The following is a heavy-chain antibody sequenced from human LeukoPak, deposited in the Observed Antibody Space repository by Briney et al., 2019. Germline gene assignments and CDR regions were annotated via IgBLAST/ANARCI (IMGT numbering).Heavy chain of an antibody. Sequence: PSETLSLTCTASGGSISSGVYYWSWIRQPPGKGLEWIAYMYYSGSTYYNPSLKSRVTMSADTSKNQLSLKLSSVTAADTAVYYCARPYYYDSRIDPWGQGILVTVSS. J-gene: IGHJ5*02. CDR3: ARPYYYDSRIDP. D-gene: IGHD3-22*01. CDR2: MYYSGST. CDR1: GGSISSGVYY. V-gene: IGHV4-30-4*01.